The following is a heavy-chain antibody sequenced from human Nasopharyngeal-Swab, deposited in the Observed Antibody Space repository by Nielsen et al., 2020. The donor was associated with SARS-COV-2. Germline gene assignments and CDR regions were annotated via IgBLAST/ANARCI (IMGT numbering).Heavy chain of an antibody. CDR3: TRDDGQLGDY. CDR1: GFTFSRYW. J-gene: IGHJ4*02. Sequence: GGSLRLSCAASGFTFSRYWMHWVRQVPGKGLVWVSRIDTDGSTTDHADSVKGRFTISRDNAKNTLYLQMHSLRAEDTAVYYCTRDDGQLGDYWGQGTLVTVSS. D-gene: IGHD6-6*01. V-gene: IGHV3-74*01. CDR2: IDTDGSTT.